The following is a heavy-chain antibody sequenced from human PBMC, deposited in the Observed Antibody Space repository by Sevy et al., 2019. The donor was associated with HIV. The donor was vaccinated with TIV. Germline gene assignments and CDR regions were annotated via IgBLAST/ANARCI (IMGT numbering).Heavy chain of an antibody. CDR2: IKQDGSEK. CDR3: ARELYSSGWTAFDN. Sequence: GGSLRLSCAVSGVTFSSYWMSWVRQAPGKGLEWVANIKQDGSEKYYVDSVKGRFTISRDNAKKSLYLQMNSLRVEDTAVYYCARELYSSGWTAFDNWGQGTQVTVSS. J-gene: IGHJ4*02. D-gene: IGHD6-19*01. V-gene: IGHV3-7*01. CDR1: GVTFSSYW.